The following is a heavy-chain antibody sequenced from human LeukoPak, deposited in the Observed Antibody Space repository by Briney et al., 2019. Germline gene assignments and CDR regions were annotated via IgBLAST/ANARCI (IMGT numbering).Heavy chain of an antibody. CDR1: GFTFSDYY. V-gene: IGHV3-23*01. CDR2: ISGSGGST. J-gene: IGHJ4*02. CDR3: AKVASRFALYYFDY. Sequence: GGSLRLSCAASGFTFSDYYMGWIRQAPGKGLEWVSAISGSGGSTYYADSVKGRFTISRDNSKNTLYLQMNSLRAEDTAVYYCAKVASRFALYYFDYWGQGTLVTVSS. D-gene: IGHD3-3*01.